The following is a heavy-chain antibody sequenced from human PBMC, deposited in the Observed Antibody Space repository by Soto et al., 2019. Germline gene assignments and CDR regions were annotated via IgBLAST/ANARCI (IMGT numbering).Heavy chain of an antibody. CDR2: ISAYNGNT. V-gene: IGHV1-18*01. Sequence: ASVKVSFKASGYTFTSYGISWVRQAPGQGLEWMGWISAYNGNTNYAQKLQGRVTMTTDTSTSTAYMELRSLRSDDTAVYYCARGLAGCSSTSCQSMDVWGQGTTVTVSS. J-gene: IGHJ6*02. D-gene: IGHD2-2*01. CDR3: ARGLAGCSSTSCQSMDV. CDR1: GYTFTSYG.